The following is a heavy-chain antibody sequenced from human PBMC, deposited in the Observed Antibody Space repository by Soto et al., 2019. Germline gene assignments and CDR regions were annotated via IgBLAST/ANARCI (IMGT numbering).Heavy chain of an antibody. CDR2: ISSNGGST. Sequence: EVQLVESGGGLVQPGGSLRLSCAASGFTFSSYAMHWVRQAPGKGLEYVSAISSNGGSTYYANSVKGRFTISRDNSKNTLYLQMGSLRAEDMAVYYCARDTLSVGVPTSGGDVWGKGTTVTVSS. D-gene: IGHD3-3*01. CDR3: ARDTLSVGVPTSGGDV. J-gene: IGHJ6*04. CDR1: GFTFSSYA. V-gene: IGHV3-64*01.